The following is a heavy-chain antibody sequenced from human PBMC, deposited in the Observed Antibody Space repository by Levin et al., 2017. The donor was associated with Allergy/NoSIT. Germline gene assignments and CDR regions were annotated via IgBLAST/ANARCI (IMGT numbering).Heavy chain of an antibody. Sequence: PGGSLRLSCAASGFTFSSYWMSWVRQAPGKGLEWVANIKQDGSEKYYVDSVKGRFTISRDNAKNSLYLQMNSLRAEDTAVYYCARDQGSSWYESWWFDPWGQGTLVTVSS. CDR1: GFTFSSYW. J-gene: IGHJ5*02. D-gene: IGHD6-13*01. V-gene: IGHV3-7*04. CDR3: ARDQGSSWYESWWFDP. CDR2: IKQDGSEK.